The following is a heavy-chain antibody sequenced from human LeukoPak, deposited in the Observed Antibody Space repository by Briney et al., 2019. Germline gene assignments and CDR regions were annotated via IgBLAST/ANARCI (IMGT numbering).Heavy chain of an antibody. J-gene: IGHJ4*02. CDR3: AKDFGRNLGGPGY. CDR1: GFTFSSYA. D-gene: IGHD1-14*01. V-gene: IGHV3-23*01. CDR2: ISGSGGST. Sequence: GGSLRLSCAASGFTFSSYAMSWVRQAPGKGLEWVSAISGSGGSTYYADSVKGRFAISRDDSKSTLYLQMNSLRGEDTAVYYCAKDFGRNLGGPGYWGRGTLAIVSS.